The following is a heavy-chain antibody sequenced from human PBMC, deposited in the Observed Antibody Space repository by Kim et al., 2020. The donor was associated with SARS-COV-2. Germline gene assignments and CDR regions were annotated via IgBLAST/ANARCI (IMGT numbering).Heavy chain of an antibody. CDR3: ARGYCSGGSCYYFDY. J-gene: IGHJ4*02. Sequence: GGSLRLSCAASGFTFSSYGMHWVRQAPGKGLEWVAVISYDGSNKYYADSVKGRFTISRDNSKNTLYLQMNSLRAEDTAVYYCARGYCSGGSCYYFDYWGQETLVTVSS. CDR2: ISYDGSNK. CDR1: GFTFSSYG. V-gene: IGHV3-30*03. D-gene: IGHD2-15*01.